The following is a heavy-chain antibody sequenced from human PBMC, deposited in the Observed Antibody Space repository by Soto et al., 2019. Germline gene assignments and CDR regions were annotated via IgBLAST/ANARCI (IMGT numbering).Heavy chain of an antibody. Sequence: PSETLSLTCTVSGGSISSYYWSWIRQPPGKGLEWIGYIYYSGSTNYNPSLKSRVTISVDTSKNQFSLKMSSVTAADTAVYYCERLASRYYFDYWGQGTLVTVSS. V-gene: IGHV4-59*01. J-gene: IGHJ4*02. CDR1: GGSISSYY. CDR3: ERLASRYYFDY. CDR2: IYYSGST.